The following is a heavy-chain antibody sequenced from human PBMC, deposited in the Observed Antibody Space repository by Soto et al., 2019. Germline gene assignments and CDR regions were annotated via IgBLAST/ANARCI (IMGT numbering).Heavy chain of an antibody. D-gene: IGHD3-3*01. CDR2: ISAYNGNT. Sequence: QVQLVQSGAEVKKPGASVKVSCKASGYTFTSYGISWVRQAPGQGLEWMGWISAYNGNTNYAQKLQGRVTMTTDTSTSTAYMELRSMRSDDTAVYYCARDLRSNYDFWSGYYLLGEYFQHWGQGTLVTVSS. J-gene: IGHJ1*01. V-gene: IGHV1-18*01. CDR3: ARDLRSNYDFWSGYYLLGEYFQH. CDR1: GYTFTSYG.